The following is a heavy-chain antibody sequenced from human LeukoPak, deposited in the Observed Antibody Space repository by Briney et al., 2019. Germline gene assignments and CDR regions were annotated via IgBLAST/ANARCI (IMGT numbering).Heavy chain of an antibody. V-gene: IGHV3-48*04. CDR2: ISSNSKTI. CDR3: ARAQVGYNWFDP. Sequence: GGSLRLSCAASGFTFSSYSMNWVRQAPGKGLEWVSHISSNSKTIYYADSVKGRFTISRDNAKNSLYLQMDSLRAEDTAVYYCARAQVGYNWFDPWGQGTLVTVSS. CDR1: GFTFSSYS. D-gene: IGHD1-26*01. J-gene: IGHJ5*02.